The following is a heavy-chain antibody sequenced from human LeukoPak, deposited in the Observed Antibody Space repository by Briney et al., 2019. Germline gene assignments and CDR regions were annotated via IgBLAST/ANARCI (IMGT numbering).Heavy chain of an antibody. J-gene: IGHJ4*02. V-gene: IGHV1-3*04. CDR2: INTANGNT. Sequence: ASVKVSCKASGYTFTNNPMHWVRLAPGQRLEWMGWINTANGNTKYSQKFQDRLTITRDTSASTGYMELSSLISEDTAIYYCARDSAFADYWGQGTLVTVSS. D-gene: IGHD3-3*02. CDR3: ARDSAFADY. CDR1: GYTFTNNP.